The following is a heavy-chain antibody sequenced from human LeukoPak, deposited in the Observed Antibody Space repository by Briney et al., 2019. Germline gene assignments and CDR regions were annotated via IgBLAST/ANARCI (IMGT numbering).Heavy chain of an antibody. CDR3: ARDLDYYDGSGSHRRRNYFDY. Sequence: GGSLRLSCAASGFTVSSSYMSWVRQAPGKGLEWVSIIHSDGSTYYADSVKGRFTISRDTSKNTLYLQMNSLRGEDTAMYYCARDLDYYDGSGSHRRRNYFDYWGQGTLVTVSS. D-gene: IGHD3-22*01. J-gene: IGHJ4*02. V-gene: IGHV3-53*01. CDR1: GFTVSSSY. CDR2: IHSDGST.